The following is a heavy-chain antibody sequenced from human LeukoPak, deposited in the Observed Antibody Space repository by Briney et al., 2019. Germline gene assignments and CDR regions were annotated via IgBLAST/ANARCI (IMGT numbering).Heavy chain of an antibody. CDR1: GGFISSYF. D-gene: IGHD3-3*01. J-gene: IGHJ4*02. Sequence: SAPLLLSSTFSGGFISSYFWSWIRPPRGKGQEWIGNISYSGSTNYDPSLKSRVTISVDTSKNQFSLKLSSVTAADTAVYYCARVTTIFGVVIKGVDYWGQGTLVTVSS. CDR2: ISYSGST. V-gene: IGHV4-59*01. CDR3: ARVTTIFGVVIKGVDY.